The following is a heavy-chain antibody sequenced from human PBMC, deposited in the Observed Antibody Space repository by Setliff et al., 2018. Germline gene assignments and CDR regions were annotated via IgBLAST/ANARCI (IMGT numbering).Heavy chain of an antibody. Sequence: GGSLRLSCAASGFSLSSYWMSWVRQAPGKGLEWVANIKQDGSEKYYVDSVKGRFTISRDNARNSLYLQMNSLRAEGTAVYFCGRWLQWVDYWGQGALVTVSS. CDR2: IKQDGSEK. D-gene: IGHD5-18*01. CDR3: GRWLQWVDY. CDR1: GFSLSSYW. J-gene: IGHJ4*02. V-gene: IGHV3-7*01.